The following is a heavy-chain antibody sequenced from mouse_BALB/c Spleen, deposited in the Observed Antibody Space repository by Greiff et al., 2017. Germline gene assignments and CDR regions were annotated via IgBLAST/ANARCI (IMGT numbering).Heavy chain of an antibody. CDR3: AREGVYYGYAMDY. Sequence: QVQLKQSGPGLVAPSQSLSITCTVSGFSLTGYGVNWVRQPPGKGLEWLGMIWGDGSTDYNSALKSRLSISKDNSKSQVFLKMNSLQTDDTARYYCAREGVYYGYAMDYWGQGTAVTVSS. J-gene: IGHJ4*01. D-gene: IGHD1-1*01. CDR1: GFSLTGYG. V-gene: IGHV2-6-7*01. CDR2: IWGDGST.